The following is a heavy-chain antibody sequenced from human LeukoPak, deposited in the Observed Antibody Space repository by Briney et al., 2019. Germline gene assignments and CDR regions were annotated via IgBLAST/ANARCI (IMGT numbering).Heavy chain of an antibody. J-gene: IGHJ4*02. V-gene: IGHV3-23*01. CDR3: ANHLERGQFYDTYSFDS. D-gene: IGHD5/OR15-5a*01. CDR1: GFTFSSSA. Sequence: GGSLRLSCAASGFTFSSSAMSWVRQAPGKGLEWVTTISGGGAVTYYTDSVKGRFTISRDNSKNMLYLQMDTLTAEDTAVYYCANHLERGQFYDTYSFDSWGQGTLVTVSS. CDR2: ISGGGAVT.